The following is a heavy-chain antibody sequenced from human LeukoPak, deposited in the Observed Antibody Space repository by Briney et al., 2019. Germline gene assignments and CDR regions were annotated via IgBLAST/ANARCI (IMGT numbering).Heavy chain of an antibody. J-gene: IGHJ5*02. CDR2: IYPGDSDT. Sequence: GESLKISCKGSGYSSTSYWIGWVRQMPGKGLEWMGIIYPGDSDTRYSPSFQGQVTISADKSISTAYLQWSSLKASDAAMYYCARRIAVAGTDWFDPWGQGTLVTVSS. V-gene: IGHV5-51*01. D-gene: IGHD6-19*01. CDR1: GYSSTSYW. CDR3: ARRIAVAGTDWFDP.